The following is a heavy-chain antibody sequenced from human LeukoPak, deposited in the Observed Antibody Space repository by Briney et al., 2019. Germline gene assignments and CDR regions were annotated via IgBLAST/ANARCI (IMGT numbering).Heavy chain of an antibody. CDR2: ISAYNGNT. J-gene: IGHJ4*02. D-gene: IGHD3-22*01. Sequence: ASVKVSCKASGYTFTSYGISWVRQAPGQGLEWMGWISAYNGNTNYAQKLQGRVTMTTDTSTSTAYMKLRSLRSDDTAVYYCARDRPYDSSGYYSDYWGQGTLVTVSS. V-gene: IGHV1-18*01. CDR3: ARDRPYDSSGYYSDY. CDR1: GYTFTSYG.